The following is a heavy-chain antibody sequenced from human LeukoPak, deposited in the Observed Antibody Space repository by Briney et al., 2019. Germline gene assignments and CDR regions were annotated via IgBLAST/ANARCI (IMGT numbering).Heavy chain of an antibody. D-gene: IGHD6-19*01. V-gene: IGHV3-64*01. J-gene: IGHJ2*01. Sequence: GRSLRLSCAASGLTFSDYAMHWVRQAPGKELEYVSAISSNGGSIHYANSVKGRFTISRDNSKNTLYLQMDSLRAEDMAVYYCARDTCGCGSGWHLYWYFDLWGRGTLVTVSS. CDR2: ISSNGGSI. CDR3: ARDTCGCGSGWHLYWYFDL. CDR1: GLTFSDYA.